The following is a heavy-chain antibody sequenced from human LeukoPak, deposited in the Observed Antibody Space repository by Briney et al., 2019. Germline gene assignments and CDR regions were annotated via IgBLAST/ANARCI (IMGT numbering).Heavy chain of an antibody. CDR2: ISSSSSYI. V-gene: IGHV3-21*01. J-gene: IGHJ4*02. D-gene: IGHD4-17*01. CDR1: GFTFSSYS. Sequence: GGSLRLSCAASGFTFSSYSMNWVRQAPGKGLEWVSSISSSSSYIYYADSVKGRFTISRDNAKSSLYLQMNSLRAEDTAVYYCASHYGDHAPIRYWGQGTLVTVSS. CDR3: ASHYGDHAPIRY.